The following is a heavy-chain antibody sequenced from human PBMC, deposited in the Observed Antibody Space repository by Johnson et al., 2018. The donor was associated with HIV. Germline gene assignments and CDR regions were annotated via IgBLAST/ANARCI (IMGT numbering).Heavy chain of an antibody. CDR3: AVGSVEMATKTNAYEI. Sequence: VQLVESGGGLVQPGGSLRLSCAVSGFIFSSYAMHWVRQAPGKGLEYISPISSNGGSTYYANSVKGSFTICRDNSKNTLYLHMGGLRAEDMAVYYCAVGSVEMATKTNAYEIWGQGTMVTVSS. V-gene: IGHV3-64*01. CDR1: GFIFSSYA. J-gene: IGHJ3*02. CDR2: ISSNGGST. D-gene: IGHD5-24*01.